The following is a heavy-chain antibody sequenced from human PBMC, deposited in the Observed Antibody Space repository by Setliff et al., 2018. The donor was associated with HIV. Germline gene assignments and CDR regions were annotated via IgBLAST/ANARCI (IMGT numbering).Heavy chain of an antibody. CDR3: AREGSMGPPYYFDY. CDR1: GYTFTSYA. J-gene: IGHJ4*02. CDR2: INAGNGNT. D-gene: IGHD6-6*01. Sequence: GASVKVSCKASGYTFTSYAMHWVRQAPGQRLEWMGWINAGNGNTKYSQKFQGRVTITRDTSASTAYMELSSLTSDDTAVYYCAREGSMGPPYYFDYWGQGTLVTVSS. V-gene: IGHV1-3*01.